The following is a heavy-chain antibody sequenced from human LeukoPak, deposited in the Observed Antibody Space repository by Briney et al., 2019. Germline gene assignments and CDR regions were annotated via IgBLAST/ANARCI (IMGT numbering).Heavy chain of an antibody. J-gene: IGHJ4*02. D-gene: IGHD3-9*01. CDR1: GGSISSYY. V-gene: IGHV4-59*01. Sequence: PSETLSLTCTVSGGSISSYYWSWIRQPPGKGLEWIGYIYYSGSTNYNPSLKSRVTISVDTSKNQFSLKLSSVTAADTAVYYCARSTNFDWFPLDYWGQGTLVTVSS. CDR3: ARSTNFDWFPLDY. CDR2: IYYSGST.